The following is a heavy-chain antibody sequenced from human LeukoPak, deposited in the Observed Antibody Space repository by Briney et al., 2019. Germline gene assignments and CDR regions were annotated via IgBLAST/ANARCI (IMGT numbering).Heavy chain of an antibody. V-gene: IGHV1-18*01. CDR1: GYIFTNYG. CDR3: ARSRTHRLYSGSGSYPGAFDY. D-gene: IGHD3-10*01. J-gene: IGHJ4*02. Sequence: ASVKVSCKPSGYIFTNYGISWVRQTPGRGLEWMVWISGYNGYTNHAQKLQGRVTMTTDTSTSTVYMELRSLRSDDTAVYYCARSRTHRLYSGSGSYPGAFDYWGQGTLVTVSS. CDR2: ISGYNGYT.